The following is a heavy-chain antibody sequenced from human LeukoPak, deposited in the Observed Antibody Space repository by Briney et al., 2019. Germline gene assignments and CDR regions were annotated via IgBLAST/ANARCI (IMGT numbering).Heavy chain of an antibody. V-gene: IGHV4-38-2*02. J-gene: IGHJ3*02. Sequence: SETLSLTCTVSGYFISSGYYWGWIRQPPGKGLQWIGSIHHSGSTYYNPSLKSRVTISVDMSKSQFSLRLSSVTAADTAVYYCAGAYCGGDCYSGRTFDIWGQGTMVTVSS. CDR2: IHHSGST. CDR1: GYFISSGYY. D-gene: IGHD2-21*02. CDR3: AGAYCGGDCYSGRTFDI.